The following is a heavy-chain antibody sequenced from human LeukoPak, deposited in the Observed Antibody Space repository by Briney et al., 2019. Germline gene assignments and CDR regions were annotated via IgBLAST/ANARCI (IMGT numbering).Heavy chain of an antibody. V-gene: IGHV4-59*01. D-gene: IGHD1-26*01. CDR1: GGSFSGYF. Sequence: SETLSLTCAVYGGSFSGYFWSWIRQPPGKGLECIGYIYYSGSTNYNPSLKSRVTISVDTSKNQFSLKLSSVTAADTAVYYCARDSGSYYDHWGQGTLVTVSS. CDR3: ARDSGSYYDH. J-gene: IGHJ4*02. CDR2: IYYSGST.